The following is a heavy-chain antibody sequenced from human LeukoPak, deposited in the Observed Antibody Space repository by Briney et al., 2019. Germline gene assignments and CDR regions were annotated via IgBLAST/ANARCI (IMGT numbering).Heavy chain of an antibody. Sequence: SETLSLTCTVSGGSISSSSYYWGWIRQPPGKGLERIGSIYYSGSTYYNPSLKSRVTISVDTSKNQFSLKLSSVTAADTAVYYCARDNSGYHNWGQGTLVTVSS. CDR1: GGSISSSSYY. CDR2: IYYSGST. CDR3: ARDNSGYHN. V-gene: IGHV4-39*07. D-gene: IGHD5-12*01. J-gene: IGHJ4*02.